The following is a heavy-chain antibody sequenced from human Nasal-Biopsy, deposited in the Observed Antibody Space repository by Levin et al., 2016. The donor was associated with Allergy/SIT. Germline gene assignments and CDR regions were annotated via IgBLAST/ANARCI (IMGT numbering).Heavy chain of an antibody. CDR3: ARGAGGRSAGGMDV. Sequence: GESLKISCVVSGFIFRNYEMNWVRQAPGKGLEWVSYISSGSHTKYYADSVKGRFTVSRDNANNSVSLEMNSLRGEDTAVYYCARGAGGRSAGGMDVWGQGTTVTVSS. CDR2: ISSGSHTK. V-gene: IGHV3-48*03. CDR1: GFIFRNYE. D-gene: IGHD1-14*01. J-gene: IGHJ6*02.